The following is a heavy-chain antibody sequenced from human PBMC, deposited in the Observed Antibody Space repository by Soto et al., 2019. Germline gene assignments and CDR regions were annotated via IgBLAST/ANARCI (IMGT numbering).Heavy chain of an antibody. CDR1: GGSISSYY. J-gene: IGHJ6*02. CDR3: ARSDIVVVPASMVPSRRYYYYGMDV. D-gene: IGHD2-2*01. Sequence: PSETLSLTCTVSGGSISSYYWSWIRQPPGKGLEWIGYIYYSGSTNYNPSLKSRVTISVDTSKNQFSLKLSSVTAADTAVYYCARSDIVVVPASMVPSRRYYYYGMDVRGQGTTVTVSS. CDR2: IYYSGST. V-gene: IGHV4-59*01.